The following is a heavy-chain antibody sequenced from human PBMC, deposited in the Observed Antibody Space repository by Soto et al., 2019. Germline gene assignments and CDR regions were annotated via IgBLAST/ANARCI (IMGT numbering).Heavy chain of an antibody. V-gene: IGHV1-2*02. Sequence: QVQLVQSGAEVKKPGASVKVSCKASGYTFTGYYMHWVRQAPGQGLEWMGWINPNSGGTNYAQKFQGRVTMPRDTSISTAYMELSRLRSDDTAVYYCARGTTVVTRGYYYYGMDVWGQGTTVTVSS. CDR1: GYTFTGYY. J-gene: IGHJ6*02. CDR3: ARGTTVVTRGYYYYGMDV. CDR2: INPNSGGT. D-gene: IGHD4-17*01.